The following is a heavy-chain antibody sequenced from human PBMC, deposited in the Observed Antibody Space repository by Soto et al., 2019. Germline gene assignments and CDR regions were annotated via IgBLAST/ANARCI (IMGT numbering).Heavy chain of an antibody. J-gene: IGHJ6*02. Sequence: SETLSLTCAVYGGSFSGYCWSWIRQPPGKGLEWIGEINHSGSTNYNPSLKSRVTISVDTSKNQFSLKLSSVTAADTAVYYCARGFVVPPDIVVVPASYYYGMDVWGQGTTVTVSS. CDR3: ARGFVVPPDIVVVPASYYYGMDV. CDR1: GGSFSGYC. V-gene: IGHV4-34*01. D-gene: IGHD2-2*01. CDR2: INHSGST.